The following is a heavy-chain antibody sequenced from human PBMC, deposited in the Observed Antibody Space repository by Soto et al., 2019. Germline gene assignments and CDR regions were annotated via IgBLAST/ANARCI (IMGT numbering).Heavy chain of an antibody. J-gene: IGHJ6*02. Sequence: GESLKISCKGSGYSFTSYWIGWVRQLPGQGLEWMGVMFPGDSDTRYSPSFQGQVTMSADPSTNTAYLEWSSLKAADSAMYYCARVPDSSLGTMDVWGQGTTVTVSS. CDR2: MFPGDSDT. V-gene: IGHV5-51*01. CDR1: GYSFTSYW. CDR3: ARVPDSSLGTMDV. D-gene: IGHD6-19*01.